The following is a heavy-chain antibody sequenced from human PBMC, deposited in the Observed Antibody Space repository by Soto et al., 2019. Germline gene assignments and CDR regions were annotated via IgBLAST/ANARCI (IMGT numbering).Heavy chain of an antibody. CDR3: ASTSRATPGTGLDS. J-gene: IGHJ4*02. CDR1: GGSISSSSYY. CDR2: IYYSGST. V-gene: IGHV4-39*01. Sequence: SETLSLTCTVSGGSISSSSYYWGWIRQPPGKGLEWIGSIYYSGSTYYNPSLKSRVTISVDTSKNQFSLKLSSVTAADTAVYYCASTSRATPGTGLDSWGQGALVTVSS.